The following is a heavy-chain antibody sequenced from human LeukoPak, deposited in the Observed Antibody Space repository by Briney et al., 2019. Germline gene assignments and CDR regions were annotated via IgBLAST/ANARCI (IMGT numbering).Heavy chain of an antibody. CDR2: ISISGSST. CDR3: ARGKNGVGGYDILIDY. CDR1: GFTFSSFE. V-gene: IGHV3-48*03. J-gene: IGHJ4*02. D-gene: IGHD3-9*01. Sequence: GGSLRLSCAASGFTFSSFEMNWVRQALGKGLDWVSYISISGSSTFYADSVKGRLTISRDNAKNSLFLQMFTLRDEDTAVYYCARGKNGVGGYDILIDYWGQGTLVTVSS.